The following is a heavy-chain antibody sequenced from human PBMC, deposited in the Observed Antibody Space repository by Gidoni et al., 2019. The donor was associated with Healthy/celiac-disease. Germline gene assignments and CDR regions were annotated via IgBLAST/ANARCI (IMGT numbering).Heavy chain of an antibody. D-gene: IGHD1-26*01. CDR1: GFTFSSYG. CDR3: AKSQWELLLTYYYYGMDV. CDR2: ISYDGSNK. Sequence: QVQLVESGGGVVQPGRSLRLSCAASGFTFSSYGMHWVRQAPGKGLEWVAVISYDGSNKYYADSVKGRFTISRDNSKNTLYLQMNSLRAEDTAVYYCAKSQWELLLTYYYYGMDVWGQGTTVTVSS. J-gene: IGHJ6*02. V-gene: IGHV3-30*18.